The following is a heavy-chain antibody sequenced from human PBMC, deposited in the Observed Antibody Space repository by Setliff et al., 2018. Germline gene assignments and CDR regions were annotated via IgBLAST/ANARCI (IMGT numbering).Heavy chain of an antibody. CDR2: ISGNDGRT. J-gene: IGHJ4*02. V-gene: IGHV3-23*01. CDR3: AKDGIALMVYAILADC. CDR1: GFTFSNYA. D-gene: IGHD2-8*01. Sequence: SGGSLRLSCAASGFTFSNYAMSWVRQAPGKGLEWVSTISGNDGRTYYADSVQGRFTISRDNSKNTLYLQMNSLSAEDTAVYYCAKDGIALMVYAILADCWGQGTLVTVSS.